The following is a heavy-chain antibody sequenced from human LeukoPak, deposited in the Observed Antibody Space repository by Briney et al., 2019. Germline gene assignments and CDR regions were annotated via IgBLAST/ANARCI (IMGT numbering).Heavy chain of an antibody. CDR1: GGSIRSTSYY. CDR2: VHYSGST. D-gene: IGHD2-15*01. V-gene: IGHV4-39*01. J-gene: IGHJ4*02. CDR3: ARGGAVGATYLLLDY. Sequence: SETLSLTCTVSGGSIRSTSYYWGWIRQPPGKGLEWLGSVHYSGSTYDNPSLKSRVTISVDTSKNQFSLKLISVTAADTAVYYCARGGAVGATYLLLDYWGQGTVVTVSS.